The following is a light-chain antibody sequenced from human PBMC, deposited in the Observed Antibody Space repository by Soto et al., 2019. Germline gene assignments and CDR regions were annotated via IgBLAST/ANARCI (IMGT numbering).Light chain of an antibody. CDR1: QSVSSSY. Sequence: EIVLTQSPGTLSLPPGERATLSCRASQSVSSSYLAWYQQKPGQAPRLLIYGASSRATGIPDRFSGSGSGTDFTLTISRLEPEDFAVYYCQQYGSSTWTFGQGTKVEIK. CDR2: GAS. J-gene: IGKJ1*01. CDR3: QQYGSSTWT. V-gene: IGKV3-20*01.